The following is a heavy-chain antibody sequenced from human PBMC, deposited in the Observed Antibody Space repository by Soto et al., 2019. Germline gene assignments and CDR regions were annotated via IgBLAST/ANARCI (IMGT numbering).Heavy chain of an antibody. J-gene: IGHJ3*02. CDR3: ARERELLGYCSGGSCFSPYNHAFDI. CDR1: GFTFSSYS. V-gene: IGHV3-48*01. D-gene: IGHD2-15*01. Sequence: GGSLRLSCAASGFTFSSYSMNWVRQAPGKGLEWVSYISSSSSTIYYADSVKCRFTISRDNAKNSLYLQMNSLRAEDTAVYYCARERELLGYCSGGSCFSPYNHAFDIWGQGTMVTVSS. CDR2: ISSSSSTI.